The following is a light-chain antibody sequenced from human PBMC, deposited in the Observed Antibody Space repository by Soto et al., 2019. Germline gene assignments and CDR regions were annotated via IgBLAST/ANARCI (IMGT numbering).Light chain of an antibody. Sequence: DIQMTQSPSSLSASVGDTIPITCRSFQTIRKSLNWYQQRPGKAPKLLIFGASSLHNGVPPRFSGLGSGTHFTLTISSLQPEDFATYFCQQSFSVRSWTFGQGTKVDIK. J-gene: IGKJ1*01. CDR1: QTIRKS. V-gene: IGKV1-39*01. CDR2: GAS. CDR3: QQSFSVRSWT.